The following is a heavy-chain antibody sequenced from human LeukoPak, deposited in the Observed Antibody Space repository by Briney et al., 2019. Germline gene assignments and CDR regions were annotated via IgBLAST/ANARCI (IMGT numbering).Heavy chain of an antibody. CDR3: ARVQREKPTAGAFDI. Sequence: GASVKVSCKASGYTFTSYDINWGRQATGQGLEWMGWMNPNSGNTGYAQKFQGRVTITRNTSISTAYMELSSLRSEDTAVYYCARVQREKPTAGAFDIWGQGTMVTVSS. V-gene: IGHV1-8*03. CDR1: GYTFTSYD. D-gene: IGHD1-14*01. J-gene: IGHJ3*02. CDR2: MNPNSGNT.